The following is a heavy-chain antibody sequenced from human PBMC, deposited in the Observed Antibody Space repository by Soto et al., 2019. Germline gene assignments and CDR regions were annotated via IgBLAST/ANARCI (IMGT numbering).Heavy chain of an antibody. D-gene: IGHD3-16*01. J-gene: IGHJ6*02. CDR3: AMVDVYVTPSPQDV. CDR2: INTYNGNT. CDR1: GYTFTRYS. Sequence: QVQLVQSGAEVKNLGASVKVSCKASGYTFTRYSIGWARQAPGQGLEWMGWINTYNGNTNYVQNVQGRDTLTTDTSTSTAYMELRSLRSNDTAIYYCAMVDVYVTPSPQDVWGQGTTVIVSS. V-gene: IGHV1-18*01.